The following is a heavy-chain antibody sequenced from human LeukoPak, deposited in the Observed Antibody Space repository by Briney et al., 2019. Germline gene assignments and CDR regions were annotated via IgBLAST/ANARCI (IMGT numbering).Heavy chain of an antibody. J-gene: IGHJ4*02. CDR3: ARDRAAYYYDSSGYRF. CDR1: GFTFSSYA. Sequence: PGRSPRLSCAASGFTFSSYAMHWVRQAPGKGLEWVAVIPYDGSNKYYADSVKGRFTISRDNSKNTLYLQMNSLRAEDTAVYYCARDRAAYYYDSSGYRFWGQGTLVTVSS. V-gene: IGHV3-30-3*01. CDR2: IPYDGSNK. D-gene: IGHD3-22*01.